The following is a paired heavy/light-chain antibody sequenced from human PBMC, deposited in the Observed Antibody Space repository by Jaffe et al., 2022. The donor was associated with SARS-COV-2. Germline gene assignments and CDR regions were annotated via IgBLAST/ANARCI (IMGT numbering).Light chain of an antibody. CDR2: LVS. CDR1: QSPLHTDGNKY. J-gene: IGKJ2*01. Sequence: DIVMTQSPLSLPVTPGEPASISCRSSQSPLHTDGNKYLDWYLQKPGQSPQLLIYLVSNRASGVPDRFSGSGSGTDFTLKISRVEAEDVGVYYCMQAVQIPYTFGQGTKLEIK. V-gene: IGKV2-28*01. CDR3: MQAVQIPYT.
Heavy chain of an antibody. D-gene: IGHD1-1*01. CDR3: TREPHFDY. CDR1: GFTFSNVW. J-gene: IGHJ4*02. CDR2: IKSKAHGGTS. Sequence: EVQLEESGGGLVKPGGSLRLSCAASGFTFSNVWMSWVRQAPGKGLEWVGRIKSKAHGGTSDYAAPVEGRFTISRDDSENTLFLQMNSLKTDDTAVYYCTREPHFDYWGQGTLVTVSS. V-gene: IGHV3-15*01.